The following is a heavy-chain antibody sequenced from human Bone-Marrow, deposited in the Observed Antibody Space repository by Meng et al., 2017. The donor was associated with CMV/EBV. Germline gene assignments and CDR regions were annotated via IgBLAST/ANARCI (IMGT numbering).Heavy chain of an antibody. CDR2: IYPGDSDT. J-gene: IGHJ2*01. CDR3: ARRTRYCSSTSCHSSRGYWYFDL. D-gene: IGHD2-2*01. CDR1: GYSFTSYW. V-gene: IGHV5-51*01. Sequence: GSLRLSCKGSGYSFTSYWIGWVRQMPGKGLEWMGIIYPGDSDTRYSPSFQGQVTISADKSISTAYLQWSSLKASDTAMYYCARRTRYCSSTSCHSSRGYWYFDLWGRGTLVTVSS.